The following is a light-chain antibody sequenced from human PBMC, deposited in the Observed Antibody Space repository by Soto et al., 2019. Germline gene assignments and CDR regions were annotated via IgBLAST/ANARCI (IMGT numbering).Light chain of an antibody. CDR2: ATS. V-gene: IGKV3-15*01. J-gene: IGKJ1*01. Sequence: EVVMTQSPATLSVSPVESATLSGRASQSVGSNLAWYQQKPGQPPRLLLYATSTRATGIPARISGSGSGTEFTLTISSLQSEDSAVYYCQQHNDWPRTFGQGTKVDIK. CDR1: QSVGSN. CDR3: QQHNDWPRT.